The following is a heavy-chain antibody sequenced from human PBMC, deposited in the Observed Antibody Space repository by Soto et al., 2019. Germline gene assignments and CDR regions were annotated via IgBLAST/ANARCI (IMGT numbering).Heavy chain of an antibody. V-gene: IGHV4-59*01. CDR3: ARSDGRY. J-gene: IGHJ4*02. CDR1: GGSISSYY. Sequence: QVQLQESGPGLVKPSETLSLTCTVSGGSISSYYWSWMRQPPAKGLEWIGYIYYSGSTNYNPSLKSRVTISVDTSKNQFSLKLSSVTAADTAVYYCARSDGRYWGQGTLVTVSS. CDR2: IYYSGST.